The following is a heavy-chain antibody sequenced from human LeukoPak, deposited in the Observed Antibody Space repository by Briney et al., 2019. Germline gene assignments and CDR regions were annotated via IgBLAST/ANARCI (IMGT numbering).Heavy chain of an antibody. J-gene: IGHJ6*03. CDR2: INHSGST. Sequence: GSLRLSCAASGFTVTDAWMSWVRQPPGKGLEWIGEINHSGSTNYNPSLKSRVTISADTSNNQFSLKLKSVTAADTAVYYCARALRQFGYYYYYMDVWGKGTTVTVSS. CDR1: GFTVTDAW. CDR3: ARALRQFGYYYYYMDV. D-gene: IGHD3-10*01. V-gene: IGHV4-34*01.